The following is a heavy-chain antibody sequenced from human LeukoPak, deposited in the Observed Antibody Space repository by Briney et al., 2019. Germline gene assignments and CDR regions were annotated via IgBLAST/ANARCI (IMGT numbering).Heavy chain of an antibody. D-gene: IGHD1-14*01. CDR1: GFTLSDHY. CDR2: TRNKANGYTT. J-gene: IGHJ4*02. V-gene: IGHV3-72*01. CDR3: ARTVRNPEA. Sequence: PGGSLRLSCAASGFTLSDHYMDWVRQAPGKGLEWVGRTRNKANGYTTDYAASVKGRFTISRDDSKNSLYLQMNSLRAEDTAVYYCARTVRNPEAWGQGTLVTVSS.